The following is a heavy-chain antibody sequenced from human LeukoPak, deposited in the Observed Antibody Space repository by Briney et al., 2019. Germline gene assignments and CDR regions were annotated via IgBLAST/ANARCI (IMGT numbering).Heavy chain of an antibody. J-gene: IGHJ6*02. CDR1: GYSFTSYW. V-gene: IGHV5-51*01. D-gene: IGHD2-15*01. CDR2: ISPGDSEI. Sequence: GESLKISCEASGYSFTSYWIGWVRQMPGKGLELMGIISPGDSEIRYSPSFQGRVTISADKSISTAYLQWSSLKASDNAMYFCAKARSLADKSYGMDVWGQGTTVTVSS. CDR3: AKARSLADKSYGMDV.